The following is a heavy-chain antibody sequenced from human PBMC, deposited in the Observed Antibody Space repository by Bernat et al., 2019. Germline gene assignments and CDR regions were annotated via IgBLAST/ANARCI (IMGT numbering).Heavy chain of an antibody. Sequence: QLQLQESGPGLVKPSETLSLTCTVSGGSISSSSYYWGWIRQPPGKGLEWIGSIYYSGSTYYNPSLKSRVTISVDTSKNQFSLKLSSVTAADTAVYYCGRYPRAAAGTGWFDPWGQGTLVTVSS. CDR2: IYYSGST. CDR1: GGSISSSSYY. D-gene: IGHD6-13*01. J-gene: IGHJ5*02. CDR3: GRYPRAAAGTGWFDP. V-gene: IGHV4-39*01.